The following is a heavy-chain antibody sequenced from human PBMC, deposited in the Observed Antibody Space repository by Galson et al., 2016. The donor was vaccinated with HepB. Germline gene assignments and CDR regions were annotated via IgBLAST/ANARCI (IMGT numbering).Heavy chain of an antibody. Sequence: SVKVSCKVSGKTLTELSMHWVRQAPGNGLEWKGGFHPEEGETIYAQKFQGRVTMTEDTSTDTAYMELSSLRSEDTAIYYCVTGDIYDSGSCDHEDYWGQGTLVTVSS. V-gene: IGHV1-24*01. J-gene: IGHJ4*02. CDR2: FHPEEGET. CDR1: GKTLTELS. D-gene: IGHD3-10*01. CDR3: VTGDIYDSGSCDHEDY.